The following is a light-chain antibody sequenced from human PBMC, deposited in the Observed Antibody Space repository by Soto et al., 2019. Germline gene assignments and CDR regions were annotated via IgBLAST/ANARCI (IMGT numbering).Light chain of an antibody. Sequence: QSVLTQPASVSGSPGQSITISCTGTSSDVGGYNYVSWYQQHPGKAPKLMIYDVSNRPSGVSNRFFGSKSGNTASLTISGLQAEVEADDYCSSYTSSSTPLYVFGTGTKVTVL. V-gene: IGLV2-14*03. CDR3: SSYTSSSTPLYV. CDR1: SSDVGGYNY. CDR2: DVS. J-gene: IGLJ1*01.